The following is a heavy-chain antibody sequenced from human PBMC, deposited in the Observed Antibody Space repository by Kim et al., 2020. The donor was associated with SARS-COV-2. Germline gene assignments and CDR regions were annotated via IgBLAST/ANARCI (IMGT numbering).Heavy chain of an antibody. CDR2: IYYSGST. J-gene: IGHJ6*02. Sequence: SETLSLTCTVSGGSISSSSYYWGWIRQPPGKGLEWIGSIYYSGSTYYNPSLKSRVTISVDTSKNQFSLRLSSVTAAETAVYYCATRQYCSSTSFPLLYYSYGVGVWGQAATVTVSS. CDR1: GGSISSSSYY. D-gene: IGHD2-2*01. CDR3: ATRQYCSSTSFPLLYYSYGVGV. V-gene: IGHV4-39*01.